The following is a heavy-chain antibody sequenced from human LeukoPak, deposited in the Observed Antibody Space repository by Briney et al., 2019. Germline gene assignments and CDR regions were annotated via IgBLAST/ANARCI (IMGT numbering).Heavy chain of an antibody. Sequence: PGGSLRLSCAAFGFTFNSYEMNWVRQAPGKGQEWVSYISSSGSTIYYADSVKGRFTISRDNAKSSLYLQMNSLRAEDTAIYYCARQDRVLIAFDYWGQGTLVTVSS. CDR1: GFTFNSYE. CDR2: ISSSGSTI. J-gene: IGHJ4*02. V-gene: IGHV3-48*03. D-gene: IGHD3-3*01. CDR3: ARQDRVLIAFDY.